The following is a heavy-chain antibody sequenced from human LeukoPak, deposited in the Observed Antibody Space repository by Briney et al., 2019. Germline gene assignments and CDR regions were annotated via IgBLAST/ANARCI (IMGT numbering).Heavy chain of an antibody. D-gene: IGHD2-2*01. V-gene: IGHV6-1*01. CDR3: ARRLTQYDCFDP. CDR1: GDSFSSNSVT. Sequence: SQTLSLTCAISGDSFSSNSVTWNWIRQSPSRGLEWLGRTYYRSTWYNDYAVSVRGRITVNPDTSKNQFSLHLNSVAPEDTAVYYCARRLTQYDCFDPWGQGILVTVSS. CDR2: TYYRSTWYN. J-gene: IGHJ5*02.